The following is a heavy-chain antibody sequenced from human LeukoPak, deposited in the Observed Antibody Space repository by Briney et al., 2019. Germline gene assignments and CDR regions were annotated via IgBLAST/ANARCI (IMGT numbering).Heavy chain of an antibody. CDR1: GGSISSYY. Sequence: SETLSLTCTVSGGSISSYYWSWIRQPPGKGLEWIGYIYYSGSTNYNPSLKSRVTISVDTSKNQFSLKLSSVTAADTAVYYCARTPTFNPGTATYFDYWGQGTLVTVSS. CDR2: IYYSGST. J-gene: IGHJ4*02. D-gene: IGHD2/OR15-2a*01. V-gene: IGHV4-59*01. CDR3: ARTPTFNPGTATYFDY.